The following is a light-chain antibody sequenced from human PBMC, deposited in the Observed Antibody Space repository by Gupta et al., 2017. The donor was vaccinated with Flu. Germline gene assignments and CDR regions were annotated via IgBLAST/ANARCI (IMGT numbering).Light chain of an antibody. CDR3: AAWDDGLSLWV. V-gene: IGLV1-47*01. Sequence: SSNIGINYVYCYQHLPGTAPQLLSCTDYQLPSGVPDRFSGSKSGTSASLAISGLRSEEEGDYYCAAWDDGLSLWVFGGGTKLTVL. CDR2: TDY. J-gene: IGLJ3*02. CDR1: SSNIGINY.